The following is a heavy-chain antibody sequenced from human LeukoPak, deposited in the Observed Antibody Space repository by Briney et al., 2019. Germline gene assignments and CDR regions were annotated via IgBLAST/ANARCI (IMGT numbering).Heavy chain of an antibody. Sequence: GGPLRLSCTASGFTFNNYAMSWVRQAPGKGLEWVSAISGSGDSTYYADSVKGRVTISRDNSKNTLYLQMNSLRAEDTALYYCAKSNSGSYHFYFDHWGQGTLVTVSS. CDR3: AKSNSGSYHFYFDH. J-gene: IGHJ4*02. CDR2: ISGSGDST. D-gene: IGHD1-26*01. V-gene: IGHV3-23*01. CDR1: GFTFNNYA.